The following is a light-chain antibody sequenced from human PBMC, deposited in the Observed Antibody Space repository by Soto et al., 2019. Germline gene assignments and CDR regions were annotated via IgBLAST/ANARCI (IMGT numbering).Light chain of an antibody. CDR3: QQYVTAFRS. Sequence: DSQMTQSPSTLSASVGGRCTSTCRASQSISSWLAWYQQKPGTAPKLLIYKASSLQSGVPSRFSGSGSGTEFTLTISSLQPDDFATYYCQQYVTAFRSFGQGTKVDI. J-gene: IGKJ1*01. CDR1: QSISSW. CDR2: KAS. V-gene: IGKV1-5*03.